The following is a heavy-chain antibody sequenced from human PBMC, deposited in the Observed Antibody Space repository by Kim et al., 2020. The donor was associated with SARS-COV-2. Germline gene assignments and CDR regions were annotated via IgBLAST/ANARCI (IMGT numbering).Heavy chain of an antibody. D-gene: IGHD1-26*01. V-gene: IGHV3-53*01. Sequence: GGSLRLSCAASGFTVNSNYYMSWVRQAPGKGLEWASIIYSDGSASYADSVKGRFTISRDNSKNTLYLQMNSLRAEDTAIHYCARVRSGSYTYHFDYWGQGTLVTVSS. CDR1: GFTVNSNYY. CDR2: IYSDGSA. CDR3: ARVRSGSYTYHFDY. J-gene: IGHJ4*02.